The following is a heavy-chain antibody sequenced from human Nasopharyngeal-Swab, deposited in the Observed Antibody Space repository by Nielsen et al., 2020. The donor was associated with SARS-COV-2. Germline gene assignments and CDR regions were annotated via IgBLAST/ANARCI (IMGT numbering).Heavy chain of an antibody. CDR3: AKDISATGDFSPPYYYYGMDV. V-gene: IGHV3-43D*03. D-gene: IGHD7-27*01. J-gene: IGHJ6*02. CDR1: GFTFDDYA. Sequence: ESLKISCAASGFTFDDYAMHWVRQAPGKGLAWVSLISWDGGSTYYADSVKGRFTISRDNSKNSLYLQMNSLRAEDTALYYCAKDISATGDFSPPYYYYGMDVWGQGTTVTVSS. CDR2: ISWDGGST.